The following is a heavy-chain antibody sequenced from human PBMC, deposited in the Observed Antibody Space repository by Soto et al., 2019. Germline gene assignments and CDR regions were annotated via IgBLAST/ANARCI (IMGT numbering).Heavy chain of an antibody. V-gene: IGHV1-2*04. CDR2: INPNSGGT. Sequence: GASVKVSCKASGYTFTGYYMHWVRQAPGQGLEWMGWINPNSGGTNYAQKFQGWVTMTRDTSISTAYMELSRLRSDDTAVYYCARDSQLGPEDPFDPWGQGTLVTVSS. CDR1: GYTFTGYY. CDR3: ARDSQLGPEDPFDP. J-gene: IGHJ5*02. D-gene: IGHD3-16*01.